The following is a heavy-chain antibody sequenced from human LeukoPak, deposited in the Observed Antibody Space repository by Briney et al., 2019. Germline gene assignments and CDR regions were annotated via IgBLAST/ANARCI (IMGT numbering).Heavy chain of an antibody. D-gene: IGHD2-15*01. V-gene: IGHV3-21*01. CDR2: ISSSSSYI. Sequence: GGSLRLSCAASGFTFSSYSMNWVRQAPGKGLEWVSSISSSSSYIYYADSVKGRFTISRDNAKNSLYLQMNSLRAEDTAVYYCARLGPAAYYFYYYMDVWGKGTTVTVSS. CDR1: GFTFSSYS. CDR3: ARLGPAAYYFYYYMDV. J-gene: IGHJ6*03.